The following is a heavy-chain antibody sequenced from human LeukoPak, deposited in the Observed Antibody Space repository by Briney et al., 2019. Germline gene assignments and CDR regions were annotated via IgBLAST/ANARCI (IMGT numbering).Heavy chain of an antibody. CDR1: GYTFSGYY. CDR2: INPKGDGT. V-gene: IGHV1-2*02. D-gene: IGHD6-19*01. Sequence: GESLKISCKDSGYTFSGYYMHWVRQAPGQGLEWMGWINPKGDGTNYAQKFQGRVTMTRDTSISTAYMELTRLRSDDTAVYYCARASSIAVAGYDYYCMDVWGKGTTVTVSS. J-gene: IGHJ6*03. CDR3: ARASSIAVAGYDYYCMDV.